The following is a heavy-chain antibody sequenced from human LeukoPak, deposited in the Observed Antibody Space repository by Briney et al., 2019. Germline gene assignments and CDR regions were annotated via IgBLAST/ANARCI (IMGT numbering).Heavy chain of an antibody. V-gene: IGHV3-7*01. Sequence: GGSLRLSCAGSGFSFSNYWMAWVRQAPGKGPEWVANMKQDGSARHYADSVKGRFTISRDNAQNSVYLQMNSLRAEDTAVYYCARDVVGSLDYWGLGTLVTVSS. CDR1: GFSFSNYW. CDR3: ARDVVGSLDY. CDR2: MKQDGSAR. J-gene: IGHJ4*02. D-gene: IGHD2-15*01.